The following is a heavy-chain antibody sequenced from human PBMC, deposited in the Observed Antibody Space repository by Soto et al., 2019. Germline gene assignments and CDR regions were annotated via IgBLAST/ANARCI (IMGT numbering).Heavy chain of an antibody. D-gene: IGHD6-13*01. J-gene: IGHJ4*02. Sequence: PGGSLRLSCAASGFTFSDYYMTWIRQAPGKGLEWVSYISSSGNSIYYADSVRGRFTVSRDNAKNSLFLQMNSLRVEDTAVYYCARRAAAGRSFDYWGLGTLVTVSS. CDR3: ARRAAAGRSFDY. CDR2: ISSSGNSI. V-gene: IGHV3-11*01. CDR1: GFTFSDYY.